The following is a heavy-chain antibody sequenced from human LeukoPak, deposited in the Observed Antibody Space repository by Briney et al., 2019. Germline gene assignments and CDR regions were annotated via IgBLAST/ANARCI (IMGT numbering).Heavy chain of an antibody. CDR1: GFTVSSNS. CDR2: IYSDNT. D-gene: IGHD1-14*01. CDR3: ARAGPLYYYYYMDV. J-gene: IGHJ6*03. Sequence: PGGSLRLSCTVSGFTVSSNSMSWVRQAPGKGLEWVSFIYSDNTHYSDSVKGRFTISRDNAKNSLYLQMNSLRAEDTAVYYCARAGPLYYYYYMDVWGKGTTVTVSS. V-gene: IGHV3-53*01.